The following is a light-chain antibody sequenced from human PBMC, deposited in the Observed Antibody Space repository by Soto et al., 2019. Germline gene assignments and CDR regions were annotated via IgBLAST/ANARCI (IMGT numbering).Light chain of an antibody. CDR2: DAS. CDR3: QQYNSYSLT. Sequence: DIQMTQSPSTLSASVGDRVTITCRASQSISSRLAWYQQKPGKAPKSLIYDASNLESGVPSRFSGSGSGTEFTLTISSLQPDDFATYYCQQYNSYSLTFGGGTKVDIK. V-gene: IGKV1-5*01. J-gene: IGKJ4*01. CDR1: QSISSR.